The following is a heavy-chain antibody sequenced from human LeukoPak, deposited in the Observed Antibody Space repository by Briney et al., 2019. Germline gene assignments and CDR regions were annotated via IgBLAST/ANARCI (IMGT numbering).Heavy chain of an antibody. CDR1: GFTFSSYS. CDR2: ISSSSSTI. J-gene: IGHJ6*02. Sequence: SGGSLRLSCAASGFTFSSYSMNWVRQAPGKGLEWVSYISSSSSTIYYADSVKGRFTISRDNARNSLYLQMNSLRAEDTAVYYCARGYDQRGYYYGMDIWGQGTTVTVSS. V-gene: IGHV3-48*01. CDR3: ARGYDQRGYYYGMDI. D-gene: IGHD3-3*01.